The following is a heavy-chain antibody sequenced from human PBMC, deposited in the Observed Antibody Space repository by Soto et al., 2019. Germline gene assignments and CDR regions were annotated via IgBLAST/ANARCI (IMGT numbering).Heavy chain of an antibody. J-gene: IGHJ6*03. CDR3: ARRARPDFYYLDV. V-gene: IGHV3-64*01. Sequence: GGSLRLCCAASGFNLGGYAMGWVRPEPGKGLEYVSGISSNGVGTYYANSVQGRFTISRDNSKNTVYLQMGSLRPEDMAVYYCARRARPDFYYLDVWGKGTTVTVSS. CDR2: ISSNGVGT. CDR1: GFNLGGYA. D-gene: IGHD6-6*01.